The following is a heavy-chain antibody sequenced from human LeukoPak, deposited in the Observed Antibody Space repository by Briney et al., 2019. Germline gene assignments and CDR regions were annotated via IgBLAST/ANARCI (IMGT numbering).Heavy chain of an antibody. V-gene: IGHV1-69*13. Sequence: SVKVSCKASGGAFSSYAISWVRQAPGQGLEWMGGIIPIFGTANYAQKFQGRVTITADESTSTAYMELSSLRSEDTAVYYCATHMGYYYYGMDVWGQGTTVTVSS. D-gene: IGHD3-16*01. CDR2: IIPIFGTA. CDR3: ATHMGYYYYGMDV. J-gene: IGHJ6*02. CDR1: GGAFSSYA.